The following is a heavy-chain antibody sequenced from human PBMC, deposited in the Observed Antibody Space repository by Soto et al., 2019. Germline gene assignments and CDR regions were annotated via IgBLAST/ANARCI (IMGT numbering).Heavy chain of an antibody. V-gene: IGHV4-59*01. Sequence: SEALSLTCTVSGGSISSYYWPWIRQPPGKGLEWIGYMYYSGSTNYNPSLKSRVTISVDTSKNQFSLKLSSVTAADTAVYYCAGGGYASIDYWSQGTLVTVSS. D-gene: IGHD5-12*01. CDR2: MYYSGST. CDR3: AGGGYASIDY. CDR1: GGSISSYY. J-gene: IGHJ4*02.